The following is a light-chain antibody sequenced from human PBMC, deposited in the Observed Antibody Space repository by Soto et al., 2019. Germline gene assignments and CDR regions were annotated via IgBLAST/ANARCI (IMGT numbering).Light chain of an antibody. J-gene: IGLJ1*01. V-gene: IGLV2-8*01. Sequence: IFCTGTSSDVGGYNYVSWYQQHPGKAPKLMMFDVNNRPSGVPDRFSGSKSGNTASLTVSGLQAEDEADYYCSSYAGSSIVFGTGTKVTVL. CDR3: SSYAGSSIV. CDR2: DVN. CDR1: SSDVGGYNY.